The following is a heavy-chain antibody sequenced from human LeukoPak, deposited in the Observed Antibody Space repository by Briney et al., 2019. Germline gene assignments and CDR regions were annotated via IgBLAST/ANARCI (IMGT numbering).Heavy chain of an antibody. Sequence: PGGSLRLSCAASGFTFSSYGMHWVRQAPGKGLEWVAVISYDGSNKYYADSVKGRFTISRDNSKNTLYLQMNSLRAEDTAVYYRAKDSLAAIFGVVIILDYWGQGTLVTVSS. CDR1: GFTFSSYG. J-gene: IGHJ4*02. D-gene: IGHD3-3*01. CDR2: ISYDGSNK. V-gene: IGHV3-30*18. CDR3: AKDSLAAIFGVVIILDY.